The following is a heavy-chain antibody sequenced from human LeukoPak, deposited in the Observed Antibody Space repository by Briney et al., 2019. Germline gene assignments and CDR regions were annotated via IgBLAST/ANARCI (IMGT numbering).Heavy chain of an antibody. CDR1: GFTFSSYG. Sequence: GGSLRLSCAASGFTFSSYGMHWVRQAPGKGLEWVAVIWYDGSNKYYADSVKGRFLISRDNSKNTLYLQMNSLRAEDTAVYYCARDYYDSSGYYYSRYWGQGTLVTVSS. D-gene: IGHD3-22*01. V-gene: IGHV3-33*01. CDR3: ARDYYDSSGYYYSRY. J-gene: IGHJ4*02. CDR2: IWYDGSNK.